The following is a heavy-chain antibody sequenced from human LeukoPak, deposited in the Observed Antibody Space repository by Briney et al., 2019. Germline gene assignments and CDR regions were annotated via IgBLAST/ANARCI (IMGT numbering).Heavy chain of an antibody. D-gene: IGHD4-23*01. CDR3: CGDYGGNPGLGY. J-gene: IGHJ4*02. CDR2: IKNKVDGGTT. CDR1: GFTFNNAW. V-gene: IGHV3-15*01. Sequence: GGSLRLSCSASGFTFNNAWMIWVRQAPGKGLEWVGRIKNKVDGGTTDYAAPMKGRFTITRDDSKNTLYLQMNSLNTDDTTLDYCCGDYGGNPGLGYWGQGTLVTVSS.